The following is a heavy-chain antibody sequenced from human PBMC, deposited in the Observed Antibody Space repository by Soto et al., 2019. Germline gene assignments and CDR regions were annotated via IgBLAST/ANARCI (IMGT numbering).Heavy chain of an antibody. Sequence: SETRSLTCTVYGGSFSGYYWSWIGQPPGKGLEWIGEINHSGSTNYNPSLKSRVTISVDTSKNQFSLKLSSVTAADTAVYYCARGNQYYYGSGIYYNNGFDPWGKGAGFTVS. J-gene: IGHJ5*02. D-gene: IGHD3-10*01. CDR3: ARGNQYYYGSGIYYNNGFDP. CDR2: INHSGST. V-gene: IGHV4-34*01. CDR1: GGSFSGYY.